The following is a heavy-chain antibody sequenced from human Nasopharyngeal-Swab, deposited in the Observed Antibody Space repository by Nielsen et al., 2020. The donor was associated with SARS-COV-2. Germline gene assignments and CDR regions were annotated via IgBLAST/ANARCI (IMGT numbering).Heavy chain of an antibody. D-gene: IGHD6-19*01. CDR2: IYYSGST. CDR3: ARGYSSGWYCD. Sequence: SETLSLTCTVSGGSISSYSWSWIRQPPGKGLEWIGYIYYSGSTNYNPSLKSRVTISVDTSKNQFSLKLSSVTAADTAVYYCARGYSSGWYCDWGQGTLVTVSS. V-gene: IGHV4-59*08. CDR1: GGSISSYS. J-gene: IGHJ4*02.